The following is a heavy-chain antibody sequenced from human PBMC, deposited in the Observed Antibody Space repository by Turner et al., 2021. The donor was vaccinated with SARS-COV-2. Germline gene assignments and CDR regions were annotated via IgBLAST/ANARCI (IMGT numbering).Heavy chain of an antibody. Sequence: QVQLVKSGADVKKPGASVKVSCTASGYTFTSYDINWVRQATGQGLEWMGWMNPDSGNTAYAQKFQGRVTITRNTSISTAYMELSSLRSEDTAVYYCARGGYCSSTSCSPYWYFDLWGRGTLVTVSS. CDR2: MNPDSGNT. CDR1: GYTFTSYD. CDR3: ARGGYCSSTSCSPYWYFDL. V-gene: IGHV1-8*03. J-gene: IGHJ2*01. D-gene: IGHD2-2*01.